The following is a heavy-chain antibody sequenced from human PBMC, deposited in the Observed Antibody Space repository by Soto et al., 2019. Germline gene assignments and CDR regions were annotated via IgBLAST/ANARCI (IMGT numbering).Heavy chain of an antibody. J-gene: IGHJ4*02. V-gene: IGHV1-2*02. D-gene: IGHD7-27*01. Sequence: QVPLVQSGAEVKKPGASVKVSCKASGYTFTGYYIQWVRQAPGQGLEWMGRIHSDTGATNFAQKFQGRVTMTRDTSISTAYMELSSLTSDDTAVYYCARSLIGDSYYFDYWGQGTLLTASS. CDR3: ARSLIGDSYYFDY. CDR1: GYTFTGYY. CDR2: IHSDTGAT.